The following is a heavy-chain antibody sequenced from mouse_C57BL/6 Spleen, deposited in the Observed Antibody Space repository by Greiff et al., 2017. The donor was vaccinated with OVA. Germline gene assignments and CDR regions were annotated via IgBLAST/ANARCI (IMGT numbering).Heavy chain of an antibody. V-gene: IGHV3-6*01. CDR2: ISYDGSN. J-gene: IGHJ4*01. Sequence: EVKLQESGPGLVKPSQSLSLTCSVTGYSITSGYYWNWIRQFPGNKLEWMGYISYDGSNNYNPSLKNRISITRDTSKNQFFLKLNSVTTEDTATYYCARGNYDYSYYYAMDYWGQGTSVTVSS. CDR1: GYSITSGYY. D-gene: IGHD2-4*01. CDR3: ARGNYDYSYYYAMDY.